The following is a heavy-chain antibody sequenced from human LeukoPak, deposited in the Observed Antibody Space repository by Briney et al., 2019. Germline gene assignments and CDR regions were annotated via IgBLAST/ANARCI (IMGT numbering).Heavy chain of an antibody. CDR1: GFTFDDYG. D-gene: IGHD2-15*01. Sequence: GGSLRLSCAASGFTFDDYGMSWVRQAPGKGLEWVSGINWDGGSTGYADSVKGRFTISRDNAKNSLYLQMNSLRAEDTALYYCARVCSGGGCYGDAFDIWGQGTMVTVSS. V-gene: IGHV3-20*04. CDR3: ARVCSGGGCYGDAFDI. CDR2: INWDGGST. J-gene: IGHJ3*02.